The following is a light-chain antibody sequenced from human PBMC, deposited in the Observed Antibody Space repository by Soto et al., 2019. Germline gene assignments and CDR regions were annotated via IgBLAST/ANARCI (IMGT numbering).Light chain of an antibody. CDR3: SSSTSSNTLV. V-gene: IGLV2-14*01. CDR2: GVR. Sequence: QSALTQPASVSASPGQSITISCTGGKNDIGSSDYVSWYQQHPGKAPKLIIYGVRNRPSGTSDRFSGSKSGNTASLTISGLQADDEADYYCSSSTSSNTLVFGGGTKLTVL. J-gene: IGLJ3*02. CDR1: KNDIGSSDY.